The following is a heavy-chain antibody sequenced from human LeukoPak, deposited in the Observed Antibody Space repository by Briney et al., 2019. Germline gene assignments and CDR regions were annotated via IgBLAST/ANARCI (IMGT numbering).Heavy chain of an antibody. CDR2: IYYSGST. CDR1: GGSVSSGSYY. CDR3: ARDGRGYYDSSGSFDY. Sequence: SEPLSLTCTVSGGSVSSGSYYWSWIRPPPGKGLEWIGYIYYSGSTNYNPSLKSRVTISVDTSKNQFSLKLSSVTAADTAVYYCARDGRGYYDSSGSFDYWGQGTLVTVSS. V-gene: IGHV4-61*01. J-gene: IGHJ4*02. D-gene: IGHD3-22*01.